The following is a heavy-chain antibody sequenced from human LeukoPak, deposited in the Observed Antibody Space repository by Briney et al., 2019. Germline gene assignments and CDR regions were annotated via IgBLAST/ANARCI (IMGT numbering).Heavy chain of an antibody. Sequence: GGSLRLSCAASEFTFDDYAMHWVRQAPGKGLEWVSGISWNSGSIGYADSVKGRFTISRDNAKNSLYLQMNSLRAEDTALYYCAKCAAGTTFDYWGQGTLVTVSS. CDR3: AKCAAGTTFDY. D-gene: IGHD6-13*01. CDR1: EFTFDDYA. V-gene: IGHV3-9*01. CDR2: ISWNSGSI. J-gene: IGHJ4*02.